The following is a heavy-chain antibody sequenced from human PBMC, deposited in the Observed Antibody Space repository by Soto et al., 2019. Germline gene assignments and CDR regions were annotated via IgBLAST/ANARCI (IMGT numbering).Heavy chain of an antibody. D-gene: IGHD1-1*01. CDR3: AIGQTEQPPFDY. Sequence: GGSLRLSCAASGFTFSSYGMHWVRQAPGKGLEWVAVISYDGSNKYYADSVKGRFTISRDNSKNTLYLQMNSLRAEDTAVYYCAIGQTEQPPFDYWGQGTLVTVS. CDR1: GFTFSSYG. V-gene: IGHV3-30*03. J-gene: IGHJ4*02. CDR2: ISYDGSNK.